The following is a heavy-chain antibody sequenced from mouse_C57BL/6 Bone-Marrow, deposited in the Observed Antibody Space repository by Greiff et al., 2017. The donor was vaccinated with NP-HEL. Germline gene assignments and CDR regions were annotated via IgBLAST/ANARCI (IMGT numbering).Heavy chain of an antibody. CDR1: GFSLTSYG. Sequence: VQLQQSGPGLVQPSQCLSITCTASGFSLTSYGVHWVRQSPGKGLEWLGVIWSGGSTDYYAAFISSLSISKDNSKSQAFFKMNSLQADDSAIYCCARKERPHWYFDVWGKGTTVTVSS. CDR2: IWSGGST. J-gene: IGHJ1*03. V-gene: IGHV2-2*01. CDR3: ARKERPHWYFDV.